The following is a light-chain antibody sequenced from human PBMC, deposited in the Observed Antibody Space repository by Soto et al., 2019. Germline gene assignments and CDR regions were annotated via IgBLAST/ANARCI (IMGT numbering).Light chain of an antibody. CDR1: QSVSSSY. Sequence: EIVLTQSPGTLSLSPGERATLSCRASQSVSSSYLAWYQQKPRQAPRLLLYGASSRATGIPDRFSGSGSGTAFTLTISRLEPEDFAVYYCQQYGRSPRYTFGQGTKVEIK. CDR2: GAS. J-gene: IGKJ2*01. V-gene: IGKV3-20*01. CDR3: QQYGRSPRYT.